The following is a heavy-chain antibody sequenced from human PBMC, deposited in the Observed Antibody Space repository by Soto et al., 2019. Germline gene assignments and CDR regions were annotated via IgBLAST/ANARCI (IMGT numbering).Heavy chain of an antibody. J-gene: IGHJ6*02. CDR2: IYPGDSDT. Sequence: GESLKISCKGSGYSFTAYWIGWVRQMPGKGLEWMGIIYPGDSDTRYSPSFQGQVTISADKSISTAYLQWSSLKASDTAMYYCARHVLTGYYNFYYGMDVWGHGTTVTVSS. CDR3: ARHVLTGYYNFYYGMDV. V-gene: IGHV5-51*01. CDR1: GYSFTAYW. D-gene: IGHD3-9*01.